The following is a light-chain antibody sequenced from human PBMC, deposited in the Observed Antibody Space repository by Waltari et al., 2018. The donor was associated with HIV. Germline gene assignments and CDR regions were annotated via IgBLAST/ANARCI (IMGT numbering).Light chain of an antibody. CDR1: QSILSSYNNKNS. J-gene: IGKJ2*01. CDR2: WAS. V-gene: IGKV4-1*01. CDR3: QQYYTTPYT. Sequence: DLVMTQSPDSLAVSLGERATLSRKSSQSILSSYNNKNSLVWYQQKRGQPPKVLIYWASTRESGVPDRFSGSGSGTDFTLTISSLQAEDVAVYYCQQYYTTPYTFGQGTKLEIK.